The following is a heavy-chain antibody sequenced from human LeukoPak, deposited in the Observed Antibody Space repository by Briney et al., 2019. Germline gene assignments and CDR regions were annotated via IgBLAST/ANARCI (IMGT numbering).Heavy chain of an antibody. J-gene: IGHJ4*02. V-gene: IGHV4-4*07. CDR2: IYTSGST. Sequence: PSETLSLTCTVSGGSISSYYWSWIRQPARKGLEWIGRIYTSGSTNYNPSLKSRVTMSVDTSKNQFSLKLSSVTDADTAVYFCARGINTWYEGYFDYWGQGTLVTVSS. D-gene: IGHD6-13*01. CDR3: ARGINTWYEGYFDY. CDR1: GGSISSYY.